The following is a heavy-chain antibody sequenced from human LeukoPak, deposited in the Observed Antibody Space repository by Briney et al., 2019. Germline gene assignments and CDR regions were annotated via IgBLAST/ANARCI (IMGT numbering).Heavy chain of an antibody. CDR2: IYSGGST. J-gene: IGHJ6*02. Sequence: PGGSLRLSCAASGFTVSSNYMSWVRQAPGKGLEWVSVIYSGGSTYYTDSVKGRFTISRDNSKNTLYLQMNSLRAEDTAVYYCARAPARRHYYYYGMDVWGQGTTVTVSS. CDR3: ARAPARRHYYYYGMDV. CDR1: GFTVSSNY. V-gene: IGHV3-53*01.